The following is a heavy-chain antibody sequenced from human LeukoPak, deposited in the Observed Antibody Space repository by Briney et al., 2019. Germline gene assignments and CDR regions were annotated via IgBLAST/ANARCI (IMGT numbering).Heavy chain of an antibody. CDR1: GFTVSNNY. J-gene: IGHJ4*02. CDR2: IDSGGNT. Sequence: GGSLRLFCRASGFTVSNNYMSWVRQAPGKGLECVSVIDSGGNTYYGDSVKGRFTISRDNSKNMLYLQMNSLRAEDTAVYYCARDPFTGADFWGQGILVTVSS. D-gene: IGHD3-10*01. CDR3: ARDPFTGADF. V-gene: IGHV3-53*01.